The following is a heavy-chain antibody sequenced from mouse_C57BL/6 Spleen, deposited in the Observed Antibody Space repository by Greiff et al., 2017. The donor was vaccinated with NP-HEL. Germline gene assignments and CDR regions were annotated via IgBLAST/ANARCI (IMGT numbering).Heavy chain of an antibody. CDR3: ARDPGSNLAWSAY. D-gene: IGHD2-5*01. Sequence: EVKLMESGGGLVKPGGSLKLSCAASGFTFSSYAMSWVRQTPEKRLEWVATISDGGSYTYYPDNVKGRFTISRDNAKNNLYLQMNHLKSEDPAMSYWARDPGSNLAWSAYWGQGTLVTVSA. V-gene: IGHV5-4*01. CDR2: ISDGGSYT. J-gene: IGHJ3*01. CDR1: GFTFSSYA.